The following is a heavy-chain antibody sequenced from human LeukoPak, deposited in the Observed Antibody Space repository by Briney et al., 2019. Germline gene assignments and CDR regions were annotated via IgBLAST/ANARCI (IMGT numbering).Heavy chain of an antibody. V-gene: IGHV3-33*01. J-gene: IGHJ4*02. D-gene: IGHD3-22*01. Sequence: GGSLRLSCAASGFTFSSYGMHWVRQAPGEGLEWVAVIWYDGSNKYYADSVKGRFTISRDNSKNTLYLQMNSLRAEDTAVYYCARGPYYDSSGYHYWGQGTLVTVSS. CDR2: IWYDGSNK. CDR3: ARGPYYDSSGYHY. CDR1: GFTFSSYG.